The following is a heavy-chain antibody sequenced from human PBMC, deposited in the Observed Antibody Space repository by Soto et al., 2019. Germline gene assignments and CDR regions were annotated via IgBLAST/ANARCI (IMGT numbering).Heavy chain of an antibody. J-gene: IGHJ6*02. CDR1: GGSISSGDYY. CDR2: IYYSGST. CDR3: ARDLGSSSWYYYYGMDV. V-gene: IGHV4-30-4*01. Sequence: SETLSLTCTVSGGSISSGDYYWSWICQPPGKGLEWIGYIYYSGSTYYNPSLKSRVTISVDTSKNQFSLKLSSVTAADTAVYYCARDLGSSSWYYYYGMDVWGQGTTVTVSS. D-gene: IGHD6-13*01.